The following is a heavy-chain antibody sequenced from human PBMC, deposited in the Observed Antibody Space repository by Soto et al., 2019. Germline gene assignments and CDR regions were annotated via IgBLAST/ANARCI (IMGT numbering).Heavy chain of an antibody. CDR1: GGSVSSGSYY. V-gene: IGHV4-61*01. Sequence: LSLTFTVSGGSVSSGSYYWSWIRQPPGKGLEWIGYIYYSGSTNYNPSLKSRVTISVDTSKNQFSLKLSSATAADTAVYYCARDVNYDFWTGYGGYYYYYGMDVWGQGTTVPVS. D-gene: IGHD3-3*01. J-gene: IGHJ6*02. CDR3: ARDVNYDFWTGYGGYYYYYGMDV. CDR2: IYYSGST.